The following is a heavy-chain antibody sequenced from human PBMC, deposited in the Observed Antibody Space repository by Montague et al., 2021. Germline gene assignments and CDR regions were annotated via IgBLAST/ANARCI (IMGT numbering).Heavy chain of an antibody. CDR2: MRSSGSP. Sequence: ETLSLTRSVSGGSVNGYDWSWIRQPPGKGLEWIGYMRSSGSPNYNPSFKSRLAISIDRSRNQFSLELSFVTAAGTAIYFCGRDYWGSIDYWGHGILVTVSS. J-gene: IGHJ4*01. V-gene: IGHV4-59*02. D-gene: IGHD7-27*01. CDR3: GRDYWGSIDY. CDR1: GGSVNGYD.